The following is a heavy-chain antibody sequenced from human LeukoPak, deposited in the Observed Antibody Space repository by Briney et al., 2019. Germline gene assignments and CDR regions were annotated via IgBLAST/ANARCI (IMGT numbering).Heavy chain of an antibody. J-gene: IGHJ4*02. Sequence: GESLKISCKGSGYNFTTYWIGWVRQMPGKGLEWMGIIYPGDSDTRYSPSFQGQVTISADKSISTAYLQWSSLKASDTAMYYCARSVTTVTTTLDYWGQGTLVTVSS. CDR3: ARSVTTVTTTLDY. CDR2: IYPGDSDT. D-gene: IGHD4-17*01. CDR1: GYNFTTYW. V-gene: IGHV5-51*01.